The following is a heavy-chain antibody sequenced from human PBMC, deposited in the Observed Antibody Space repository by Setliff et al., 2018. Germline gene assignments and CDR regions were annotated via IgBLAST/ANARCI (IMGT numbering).Heavy chain of an antibody. CDR1: GYTFTDFG. Sequence: ASVKVSCKASGYTFTDFGISWVRQAPGQGLEWMGWISPYTGNTYSAQRFQGRVTLTTDTSTSTAYMEVKSLTSDDTAIYYCAKDGVGPTFTYFFDYWGQGSQVTVSS. V-gene: IGHV1-18*01. J-gene: IGHJ4*02. D-gene: IGHD1-26*01. CDR2: ISPYTGNT. CDR3: AKDGVGPTFTYFFDY.